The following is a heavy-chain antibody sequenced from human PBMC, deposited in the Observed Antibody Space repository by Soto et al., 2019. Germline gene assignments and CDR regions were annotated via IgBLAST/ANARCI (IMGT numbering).Heavy chain of an antibody. CDR2: IYSGGST. D-gene: IGHD3-3*01. V-gene: IGHV3-53*01. J-gene: IGHJ6*02. CDR1: GFTVSSNY. Sequence: GGSLRLSCAASGFTVSSNYMSWVRQAPGKGLEWVSVIYSGGSTYYADSVKGRFTISRDNSKNTLYLQMNSLRAEDTAVYYCARLLYDFWSGYQPHYYYGMDVWGQGTTVTVSS. CDR3: ARLLYDFWSGYQPHYYYGMDV.